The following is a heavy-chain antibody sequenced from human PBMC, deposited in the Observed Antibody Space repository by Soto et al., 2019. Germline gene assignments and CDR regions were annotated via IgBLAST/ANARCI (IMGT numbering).Heavy chain of an antibody. CDR1: GGSISSGGSS. J-gene: IGHJ4*02. CDR3: ARAGDSSAPAALGY. D-gene: IGHD6-19*01. CDR2: IYHSGST. V-gene: IGHV4-30-2*01. Sequence: QLQLQESGSGLVKPSQTLSLTCAVSGGSISSGGSSWSWIRQPPGKGLEWIGYIYHSGSTYYNPYLKSRVTISVDKSKNQFALKLSSVTAADTAVYYCARAGDSSAPAALGYWGQGTLFTVSS.